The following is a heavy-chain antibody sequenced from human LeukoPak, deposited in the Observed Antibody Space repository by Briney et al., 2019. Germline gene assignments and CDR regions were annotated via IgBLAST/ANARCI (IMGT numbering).Heavy chain of an antibody. J-gene: IGHJ4*02. V-gene: IGHV4-39*01. CDR3: ARRSDHYFDY. CDR1: GGSISSSSYY. Sequence: SETLSLTCTVSGGSISSSSYYWGWIRPPPGKGLEWIGSIYYSGSTYYNPSLKSRVTISVDTSKNQFSLKLSSVTAADTAVYYFARRSDHYFDYWGQGTLVTVSS. CDR2: IYYSGST.